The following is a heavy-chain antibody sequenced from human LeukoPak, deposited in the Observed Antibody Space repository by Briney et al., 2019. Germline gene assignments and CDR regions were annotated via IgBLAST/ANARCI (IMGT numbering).Heavy chain of an antibody. D-gene: IGHD2-2*01. Sequence: GGSLRLSCAASGFTFDDYAMHWVRQAPGKGLEWVSGISWNSGSIGYADSVKGRFTISRDNAKNSLYLQMNSLRAEDTALYYCARGRDKYQLLSKNWFDPWGQGTLVTVSS. CDR3: ARGRDKYQLLSKNWFDP. CDR1: GFTFDDYA. J-gene: IGHJ5*02. CDR2: ISWNSGSI. V-gene: IGHV3-9*01.